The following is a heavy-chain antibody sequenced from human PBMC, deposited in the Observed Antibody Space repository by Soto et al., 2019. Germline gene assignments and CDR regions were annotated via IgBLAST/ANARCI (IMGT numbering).Heavy chain of an antibody. J-gene: IGHJ4*02. CDR1: GYTFTGYY. Sequence: GALVKVSCKASGYTFTGYYMHWVRQAPGQGLEWMGWINAGNGNTKYSQKFQGRVTITRDTSASTAYMELSSLRSEDTAVYYCARDSGKNLHYWGQGPLVTVSS. V-gene: IGHV1-3*01. CDR2: INAGNGNT. CDR3: ARDSGKNLHY. D-gene: IGHD3-10*01.